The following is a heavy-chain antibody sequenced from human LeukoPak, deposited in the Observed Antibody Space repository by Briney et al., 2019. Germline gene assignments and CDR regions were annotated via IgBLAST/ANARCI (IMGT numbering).Heavy chain of an antibody. CDR2: IIPIFGTA. J-gene: IGHJ4*02. Sequence: GASVKVSCKASGGTFNSYAISWVRQAPGQGLEWMGGIIPIFGTANYAQKFQGRVTITADKSTSTAYMELRSLRSDDTAVYYCARGTVTTPFDYWGQGTLVTVSS. CDR1: GGTFNSYA. CDR3: ARGTVTTPFDY. D-gene: IGHD4-17*01. V-gene: IGHV1-69*06.